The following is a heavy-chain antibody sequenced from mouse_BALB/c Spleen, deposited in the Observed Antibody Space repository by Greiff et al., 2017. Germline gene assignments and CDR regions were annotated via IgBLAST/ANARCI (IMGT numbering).Heavy chain of an antibody. D-gene: IGHD2-4*01. CDR3: TRSRRSTMITTRAFAY. CDR1: GYTFTSYY. CDR2: INPSNGGT. V-gene: IGHV1S81*02. J-gene: IGHJ3*01. Sequence: VQLQQSGAELVKPGASVKLSCKASGYTFTSYYMYWVKQRPGQGLEWIGEINPSNGGTNFNEKFKSKATLTVDKSSSTAYMQLSSLTSEDSAVYYCTRSRRSTMITTRAFAYWGQGTLVTVSA.